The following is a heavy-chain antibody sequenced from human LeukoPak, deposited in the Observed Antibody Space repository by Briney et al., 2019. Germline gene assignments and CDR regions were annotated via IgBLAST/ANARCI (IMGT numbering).Heavy chain of an antibody. D-gene: IGHD2-2*01. V-gene: IGHV3-7*01. J-gene: IGHJ6*02. CDR3: ARDIVEEPVAVGVDRKDYFGMDV. CDR1: GFTFSRYW. Sequence: GGSLRLSCAVSGFTFSRYWMSWVRQAPGKGLEWVANIKQDGSDQYYVDSVKGRFTISRDNAKNSLFLQMSSLRAEDTAVYYCARDIVEEPVAVGVDRKDYFGMDVWGQGTTVTVSS. CDR2: IKQDGSDQ.